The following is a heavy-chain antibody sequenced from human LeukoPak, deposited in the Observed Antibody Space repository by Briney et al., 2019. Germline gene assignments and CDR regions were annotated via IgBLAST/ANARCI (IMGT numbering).Heavy chain of an antibody. CDR3: ARDGLGAFDI. CDR1: GYTFTSYG. Sequence: ASVKVSCKASGYTFTSYGISWVRQAPGQRLEWMGWINAGNGNTKYSQEFQGRVTITRDTSASTAYMELSSLRSEDMAVYYCARDGLGAFDIWGQGTMVTVSS. J-gene: IGHJ3*02. CDR2: INAGNGNT. V-gene: IGHV1-3*03.